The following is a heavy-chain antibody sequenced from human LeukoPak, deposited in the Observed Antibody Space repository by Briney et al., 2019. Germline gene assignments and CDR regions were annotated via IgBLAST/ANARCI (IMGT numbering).Heavy chain of an antibody. Sequence: DSVKVACKAPGYTFTSNYIHWVRQAPGQGLEWMGMIYPRDGSTSYARKFQGRVTVTRDTSTSTVHMELSGLRSEDTAVYYCARDQEGFDYWGQGTLVTVSS. J-gene: IGHJ4*02. CDR3: ARDQEGFDY. V-gene: IGHV1-46*01. CDR2: IYPRDGST. CDR1: GYTFTSNY.